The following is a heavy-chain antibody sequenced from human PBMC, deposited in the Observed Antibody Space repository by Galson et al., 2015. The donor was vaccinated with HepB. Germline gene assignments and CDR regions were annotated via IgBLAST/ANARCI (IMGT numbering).Heavy chain of an antibody. D-gene: IGHD6-19*01. J-gene: IGHJ6*03. CDR3: ARGFMSSGWYAPMDV. CDR1: GFTFSSYA. CDR2: ISYDGSNK. V-gene: IGHV3-30-3*01. Sequence: SLRLSCAASGFTFSSYAMHWVRQAPGKGLEWVAVISYDGSNKYYADSVKGRFTTSSDNSKNTLYLQMNSLRAEDTAVYYCARGFMSSGWYAPMDVWGKGTTVTVSS.